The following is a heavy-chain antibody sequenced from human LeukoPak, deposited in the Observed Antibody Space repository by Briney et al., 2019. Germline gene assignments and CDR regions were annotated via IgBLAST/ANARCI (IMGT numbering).Heavy chain of an antibody. V-gene: IGHV1-18*04. CDR2: ISAYTGKT. Sequence: ASVKLSCTASGYTFTSYGISWVRQAPGQGLEWMGWISAYTGKTNYAPQFQGRVTMTPDTPTSTAYMDVTSLRSDDTAVYYCTRDGTDYGDYINFDYWGQGTLVTVSS. CDR3: TRDGTDYGDYINFDY. CDR1: GYTFTSYG. D-gene: IGHD4-17*01. J-gene: IGHJ4*02.